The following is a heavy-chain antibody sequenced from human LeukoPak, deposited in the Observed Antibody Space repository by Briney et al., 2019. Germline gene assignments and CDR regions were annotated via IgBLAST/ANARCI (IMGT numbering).Heavy chain of an antibody. V-gene: IGHV4-59*08. CDR2: IHYSGTT. Sequence: KSSETLSLTCTVSGGSISGYFWSWIRQPPGKGLEWIGYIHYSGTTNYNPSLNSRVTISVDTSKNQFSLRLSSVTAADTAVYYCARRYYYGYFDYWGQGTLVTVSS. J-gene: IGHJ4*02. CDR3: ARRYYYGYFDY. D-gene: IGHD3-10*01. CDR1: GGSISGYF.